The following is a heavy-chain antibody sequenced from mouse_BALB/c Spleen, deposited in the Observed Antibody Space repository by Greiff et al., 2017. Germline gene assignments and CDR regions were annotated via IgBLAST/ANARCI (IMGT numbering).Heavy chain of an antibody. Sequence: EVHLVESGGGLVKLGGSLKLSCAASGFTFSSYYMSWVRQTPEKRLELVAAINSNGGSTYYPDTVKGRFTISRDNAKNTLYLQMSSLKSEDTALYYCARPGSQGYFDVWGAGTTVTVSS. D-gene: IGHD1-1*02. CDR1: GFTFSSYY. CDR3: ARPGSQGYFDV. CDR2: INSNGGST. J-gene: IGHJ1*01. V-gene: IGHV5-6-2*01.